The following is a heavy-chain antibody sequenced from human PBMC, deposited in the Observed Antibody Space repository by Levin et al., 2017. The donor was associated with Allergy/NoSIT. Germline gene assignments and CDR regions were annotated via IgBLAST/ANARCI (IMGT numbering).Heavy chain of an antibody. CDR1: GFTFSSYG. V-gene: IGHV3-30*18. J-gene: IGHJ4*02. D-gene: IGHD3-10*01. CDR2: ISYDGSNK. CDR3: AKAGRYYGSGRPETPDY. Sequence: LSLTCAASGFTFSSYGMHWVRQAPGKGLEWVAVISYDGSNKYYADSVKGRFTISRDNSKNTLYLQMNSLRAEDTAVYYCAKAGRYYGSGRPETPDYWGQGTLVTVSS.